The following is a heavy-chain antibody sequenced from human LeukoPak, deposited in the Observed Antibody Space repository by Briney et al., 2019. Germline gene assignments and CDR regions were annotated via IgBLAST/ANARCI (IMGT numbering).Heavy chain of an antibody. Sequence: SETLSLTCTVSGASISSYYWSWIRQPPGTGLEWIGYMYYSGSTNYNPSLKSRVPISVDTSKNQFSLTLNSVTAADTAVYFCARELKVGNTGYYFDYWGQGTLVTVSS. V-gene: IGHV4-59*12. CDR2: MYYSGST. D-gene: IGHD2/OR15-2a*01. CDR3: ARELKVGNTGYYFDY. CDR1: GASISSYY. J-gene: IGHJ4*02.